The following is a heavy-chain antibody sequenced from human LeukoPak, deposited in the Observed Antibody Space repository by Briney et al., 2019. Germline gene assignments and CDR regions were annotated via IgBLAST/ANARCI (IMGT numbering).Heavy chain of an antibody. Sequence: GGSLRLSCAASGFTFSIYSMNWVRQAPGKGLEWVSSISTSSSYIYYADSVKGRFTISRDNAKNSLYLQMNSLRAEDTAVYYCARACGGDCYLSDYWGQGTLVTVSS. CDR3: ARACGGDCYLSDY. J-gene: IGHJ4*02. D-gene: IGHD2-21*02. V-gene: IGHV3-21*01. CDR2: ISTSSSYI. CDR1: GFTFSIYS.